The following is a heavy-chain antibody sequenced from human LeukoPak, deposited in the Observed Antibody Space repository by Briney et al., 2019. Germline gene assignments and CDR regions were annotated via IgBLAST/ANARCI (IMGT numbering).Heavy chain of an antibody. V-gene: IGHV3-7*01. D-gene: IGHD3-10*01. Sequence: VGSLRLSCATSGFICSTYWMCWVRQAPGKGLEWVANIKSDGSEEYYGDSVKGRFTISRDNAKNSLYLQMNSLRVEDTAVYYCARGDLWLGHWGQGSLVTVSS. CDR1: GFICSTYW. J-gene: IGHJ4*02. CDR3: ARGDLWLGH. CDR2: IKSDGSEE.